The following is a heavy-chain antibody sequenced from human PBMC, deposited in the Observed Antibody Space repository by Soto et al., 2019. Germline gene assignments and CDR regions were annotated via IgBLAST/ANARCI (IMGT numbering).Heavy chain of an antibody. CDR1: GFTFCNAW. Sequence: EVQLVESGGGLVKPGGSLRLSCAASGFTFCNAWMSWVRQAPGKGLEWVGRIKSKTDGGTTDYAAPVKGRFTISRDDSKNTLYLQMNSLKTEDTAVYYCTTDETLKRGYSYGYGYWGQGTLVTVSS. CDR2: IKSKTDGGTT. V-gene: IGHV3-15*01. J-gene: IGHJ4*02. D-gene: IGHD5-18*01. CDR3: TTDETLKRGYSYGYGY.